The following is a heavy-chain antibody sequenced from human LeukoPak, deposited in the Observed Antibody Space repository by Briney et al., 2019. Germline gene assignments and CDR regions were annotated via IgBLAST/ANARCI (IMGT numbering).Heavy chain of an antibody. CDR3: AKDLGQYFDY. J-gene: IGHJ4*02. CDR1: GFTFSSYG. CDR2: ISYDGSNK. V-gene: IGHV3-30*18. Sequence: GRSLRLSCAASGFTFSSYGMHWVRQAPGKGLEWVAVISYDGSNKYYADSVKGRFTISRDNSKNTLYLQMNSLRAEDTAVYYCAKDLGQYFDYWGQGTLVTVSS.